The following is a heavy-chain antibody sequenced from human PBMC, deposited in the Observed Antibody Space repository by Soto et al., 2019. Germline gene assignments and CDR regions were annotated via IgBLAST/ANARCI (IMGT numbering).Heavy chain of an antibody. V-gene: IGHV3-30*03. Sequence: QVQLVESGGGVVQPGTSLRLSCVGSGFTFSSYVIHWVRQAPGKGLEWVALTSYDGSNNFYGDSVKGRFTISRHNSRNTVELQMDSLRFEDTALYYGARWGTTGRLAGWGQGTLVSVSS. D-gene: IGHD3-10*01. CDR3: ARWGTTGRLAG. CDR1: GFTFSSYV. CDR2: TSYDGSNN. J-gene: IGHJ4*02.